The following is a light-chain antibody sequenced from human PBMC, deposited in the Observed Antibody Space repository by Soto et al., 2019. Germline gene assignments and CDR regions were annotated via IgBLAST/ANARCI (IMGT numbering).Light chain of an antibody. CDR1: SGSIASNY. CDR3: QSYDSSNQGV. Sequence: NFMLTQPHSVSESPGKTVTISCTRSSGSIASNYVQWYQQRPGSSPTTVIYEDNQRPTGVPDRFSGSIASSSNSASLTISGLKNEEESDYSCQSYDSSNQGVFGGGTKLHVL. V-gene: IGLV6-57*01. J-gene: IGLJ3*02. CDR2: EDN.